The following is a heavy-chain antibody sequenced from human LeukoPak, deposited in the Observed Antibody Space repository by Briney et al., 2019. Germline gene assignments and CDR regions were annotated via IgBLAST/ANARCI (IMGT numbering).Heavy chain of an antibody. J-gene: IGHJ3*02. CDR2: FSGSGGST. CDR1: GFTFSSYA. V-gene: IGHV3-23*01. Sequence: PGGSLRLSCAASGFTFSSYAMSWVRQAPGKGLEWVSTFSGSGGSTYYADSVKGRFTISRDNSKNTLYLQMNSLRAEDTAVYCCAKDVDYCGGDCYFGTFDIWGQGTMVTVSS. D-gene: IGHD2-21*02. CDR3: AKDVDYCGGDCYFGTFDI.